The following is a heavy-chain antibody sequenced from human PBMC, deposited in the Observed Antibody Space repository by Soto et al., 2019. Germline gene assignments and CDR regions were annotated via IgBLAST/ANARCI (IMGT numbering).Heavy chain of an antibody. CDR1: GFTFSSYA. CDR3: AKSSYGGAYYYYYYGMDV. CDR2: ISGSGGST. Sequence: GGSLRLSCAASGFTFSSYAMSWVRQAPGKGLEWVSAISGSGGSTYYADSVKGRFTISRDNSKNTLYLQMNSLRAEDTAVYYCAKSSYGGAYYYYYYGMDVWGQGTTVTVSS. J-gene: IGHJ6*02. V-gene: IGHV3-23*01. D-gene: IGHD4-17*01.